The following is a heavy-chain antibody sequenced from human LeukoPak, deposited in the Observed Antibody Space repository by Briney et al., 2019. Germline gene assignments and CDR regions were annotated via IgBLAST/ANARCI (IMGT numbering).Heavy chain of an antibody. CDR3: ARTLDY. V-gene: IGHV4-34*01. Sequence: SETLSLTCAVYGGSFSGYYWSCIRQPPGKGLEWMGEINHSGSTNYNPSLKSRVTISVDTSKNQFSLKLSSVTAADTAVYYCARTLDYWGQGTLVTVSS. CDR1: GGSFSGYY. J-gene: IGHJ4*02. CDR2: INHSGST.